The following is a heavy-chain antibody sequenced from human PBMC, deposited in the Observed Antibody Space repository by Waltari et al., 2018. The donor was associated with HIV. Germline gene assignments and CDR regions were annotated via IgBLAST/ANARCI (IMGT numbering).Heavy chain of an antibody. J-gene: IGHJ4*02. D-gene: IGHD3-3*01. V-gene: IGHV3-9*01. CDR3: AKDVRPGGITIFGVAFGY. CDR2: INWNSGSK. Sequence: EVQLVESGGGLVQPGRSLRLSCAASGFTFDDYAMHWVRQAPGKGLEGVSGINWNSGSKAYTDSVKGRFTSSRDNAKNSLYLQTNSLRVEDTALYYCAKDVRPGGITIFGVAFGYWGQGTLVTVSS. CDR1: GFTFDDYA.